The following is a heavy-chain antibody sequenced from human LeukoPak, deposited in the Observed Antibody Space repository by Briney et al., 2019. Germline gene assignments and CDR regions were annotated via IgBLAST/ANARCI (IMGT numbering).Heavy chain of an antibody. V-gene: IGHV3-33*01. CDR3: ARDLSGYGDY. D-gene: IGHD5-12*01. CDR2: IWYDGSNK. J-gene: IGHJ4*02. Sequence: GRSLRLSCAASGFTFSSYGMHWVRRAPGKGLEWVAVIWYDGSNKYYADSVKGRFTISRDNSKNMLYLQMNSLRAEDTAVYYCARDLSGYGDYWGQGTLVTVSS. CDR1: GFTFSSYG.